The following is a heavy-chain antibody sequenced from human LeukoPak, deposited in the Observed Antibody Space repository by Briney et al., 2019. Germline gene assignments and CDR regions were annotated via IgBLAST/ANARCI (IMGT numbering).Heavy chain of an antibody. J-gene: IGHJ3*02. CDR3: AREFRGVLLKDAFDI. CDR2: IIPIFGTA. V-gene: IGHV1-69*01. D-gene: IGHD2-15*01. Sequence: GASVKVSCKASGGTFSSYAISWVRQAPGQGLEWMGGIIPIFGTANYAQKFQGRVTITADESTSTAYMELSSLRSEDTAVYYCAREFRGVLLKDAFDIWGQGTMVTVSS. CDR1: GGTFSSYA.